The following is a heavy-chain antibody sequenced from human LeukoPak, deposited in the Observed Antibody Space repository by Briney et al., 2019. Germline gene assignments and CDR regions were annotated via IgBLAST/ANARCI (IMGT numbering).Heavy chain of an antibody. D-gene: IGHD4-11*01. J-gene: IGHJ6*03. CDR3: ASPRLQYPYCYYYMDV. CDR2: IIPIFGTA. Sequence: ASVKVSCKASGGTFSSYAISWVRQAPGQGLEWMGGIIPIFGTANYARKFQGRVTITADESTSTAYMELSSLRSEDTAVYYCASPRLQYPYCYYYMDVWGKGTTVTVSS. V-gene: IGHV1-69*01. CDR1: GGTFSSYA.